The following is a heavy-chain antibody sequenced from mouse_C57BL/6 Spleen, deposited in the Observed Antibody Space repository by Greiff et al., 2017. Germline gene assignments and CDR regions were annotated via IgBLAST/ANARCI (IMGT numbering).Heavy chain of an antibody. CDR2: IDPEDGET. CDR1: GFNIKDYY. D-gene: IGHD3-3*01. J-gene: IGHJ2*01. CDR3: ARGGGTHYFDY. V-gene: IGHV14-2*01. Sequence: EVQLQESGAELVKPGASVKLSCTASGFNIKDYYLHWVKQRTEQGLAWIGRIDPEDGETKYAPKFQGKASITADTTSNTAYLQLSSLTSEDTAVYYCARGGGTHYFDYWGQGTTLTVSS.